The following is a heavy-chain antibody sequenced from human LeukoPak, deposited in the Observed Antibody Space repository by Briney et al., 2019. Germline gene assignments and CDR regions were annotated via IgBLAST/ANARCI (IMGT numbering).Heavy chain of an antibody. V-gene: IGHV3-7*01. CDR2: IKQDGSEK. CDR1: GFTVSSYW. J-gene: IGHJ4*02. D-gene: IGHD5-18*01. CDR3: ARDTGGGYSCYDC. Sequence: GGSLRLSCAASGFTVSSYWMTWIRQAPGKGLEWVANIKQDGSEKYYVDSVKGRFTISRDNAKNSLYLQMNSPRAEDTAVYYCARDTGGGYSCYDCWGQGTLVTVSS.